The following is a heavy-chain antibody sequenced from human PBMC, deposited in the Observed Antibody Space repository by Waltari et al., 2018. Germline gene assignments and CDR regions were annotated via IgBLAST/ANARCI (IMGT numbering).Heavy chain of an antibody. CDR2: IYHSWGT. V-gene: IGHV4-4*02. Sequence: QVQLQESGPGLVKPSGTLSLTCAVSGGSISSSNWWSWARQPPGKGLEWIGEIYHSWGTNYNPSLKIRVTISVDKSKNQFSLKLSSVTAADTAVYYCARRYSGSYFADYWGQGTLVTVSS. CDR1: GGSISSSNW. J-gene: IGHJ4*02. D-gene: IGHD1-26*01. CDR3: ARRYSGSYFADY.